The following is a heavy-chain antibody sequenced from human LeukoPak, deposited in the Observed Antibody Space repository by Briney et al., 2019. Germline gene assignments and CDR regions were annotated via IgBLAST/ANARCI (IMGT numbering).Heavy chain of an antibody. J-gene: IGHJ4*02. CDR3: ARHDGAVYSGYAVDY. CDR2: MYYSGST. CDR1: GDSISSYY. D-gene: IGHD5-12*01. Sequence: ESSETLSLTCTVSGDSISSYYWSWIRQSPGKGLEWIGYMYYSGSTNYNPSLKSRVTISVDTSKSHFSLKLTSVTAADTAVYYCARHDGAVYSGYAVDYWGQGTLVTVSS. V-gene: IGHV4-59*08.